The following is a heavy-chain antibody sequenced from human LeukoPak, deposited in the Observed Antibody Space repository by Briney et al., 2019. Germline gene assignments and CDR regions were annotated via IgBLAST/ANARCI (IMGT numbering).Heavy chain of an antibody. D-gene: IGHD2-21*01. Sequence: GGSLRLSCATSGFTFSSYGMHWVRQAPGKGLEWVAVLWYDGSNKYYADSVKGRFTISRDNSKSTLYLQMNSLRAEDTAVYYCAKGPPRVQNGDFNYWRQGTLVTVPS. CDR1: GFTFSSYG. V-gene: IGHV3-33*06. CDR2: LWYDGSNK. J-gene: IGHJ4*02. CDR3: AKGPPRVQNGDFNY.